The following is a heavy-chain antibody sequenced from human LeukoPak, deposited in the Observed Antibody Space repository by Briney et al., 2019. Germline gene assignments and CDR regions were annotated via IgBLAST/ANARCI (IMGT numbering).Heavy chain of an antibody. J-gene: IGHJ5*02. Sequence: GGSLRLSCAASGFTFSDYYMSWIRQTPGKGLEWVANIKQDGSEKNYVDSVKGRFTIFRDNARNSLYLQMNSLRAEDTAVYYCASHSYGYNHWGQGTLVIVSS. CDR1: GFTFSDYY. CDR2: IKQDGSEK. V-gene: IGHV3-7*01. D-gene: IGHD3-16*01. CDR3: ASHSYGYNH.